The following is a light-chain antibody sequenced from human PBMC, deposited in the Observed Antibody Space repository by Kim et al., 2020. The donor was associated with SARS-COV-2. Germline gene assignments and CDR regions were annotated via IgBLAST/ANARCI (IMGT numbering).Light chain of an antibody. CDR2: SND. J-gene: IGLJ3*02. CDR3: AAWDDSLNGSV. Sequence: ELTQPPSASGTPGQRVTISCSGGRSNIGSNVVNWYQQLPGTAPKLLTYSNDYRPSGVPDRFSGSKSGTSASLDISGLQSEDEADYYCAAWDDSLNGSVFGGGTQLTVL. CDR1: RSNIGSNV. V-gene: IGLV1-44*01.